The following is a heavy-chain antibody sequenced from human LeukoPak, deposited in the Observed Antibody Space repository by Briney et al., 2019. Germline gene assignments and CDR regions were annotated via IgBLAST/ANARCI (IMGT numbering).Heavy chain of an antibody. D-gene: IGHD3-3*01. V-gene: IGHV3-20*04. Sequence: GGSLRLSCAASGFTFDDYGMSWVRQAPGKGLEWVSGINWNGGSTGYADSVKGRFTISRDNAKNSLYLQMNSLRAEDTALYYCARDNNGYDFWSGYPPNNWFDPWGQGTLVTVSS. CDR1: GFTFDDYG. CDR2: INWNGGST. CDR3: ARDNNGYDFWSGYPPNNWFDP. J-gene: IGHJ5*02.